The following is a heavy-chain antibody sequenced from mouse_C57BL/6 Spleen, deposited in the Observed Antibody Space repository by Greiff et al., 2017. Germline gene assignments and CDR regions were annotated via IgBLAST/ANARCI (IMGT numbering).Heavy chain of an antibody. D-gene: IGHD2-1*01. CDR2: SSSGGSYT. CDR3: ARQSDMVTTAFDY. V-gene: IGHV5-6*01. CDR1: GFTFSSYG. Sequence: EVQRVESGGDLVKPGGSLKLSCAASGFTFSSYGMSWVRQTPVKRLEWVATSSSGGSYTYYPDSVKGRFTISRDKAKNTLYLQMSSLTSEDTAMYYCARQSDMVTTAFDYWGQGTTLTVSS. J-gene: IGHJ2*01.